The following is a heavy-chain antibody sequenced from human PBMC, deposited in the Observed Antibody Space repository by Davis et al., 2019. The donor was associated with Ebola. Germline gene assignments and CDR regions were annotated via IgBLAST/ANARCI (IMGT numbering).Heavy chain of an antibody. CDR1: GFTFSSYA. V-gene: IGHV3-30-3*01. CDR2: ISYVGSNK. CDR3: ARDFYDSSGHYYAQH. J-gene: IGHJ1*01. Sequence: PGGSLRLSCAASGFTFSSYAMHWVRQAPGKGLEWVAVISYVGSNKYYADSVKGRFTISRDNSKSTLYLQMNSLRAEDTAVYYCARDFYDSSGHYYAQHWGQGTLVTVSS. D-gene: IGHD3-22*01.